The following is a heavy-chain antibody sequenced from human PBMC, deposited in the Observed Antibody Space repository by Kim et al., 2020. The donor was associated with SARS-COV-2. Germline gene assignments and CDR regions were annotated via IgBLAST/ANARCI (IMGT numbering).Heavy chain of an antibody. Sequence: SETLSLTCTVSGGSISSGGYYWSWIRQHPGKGLEWIGYIYYSGSTYYNPSLKSRVTISVDTSKNQFSLKLSSVTAADTAVYYCATLIAAAGLNWVDPWGQGTLVTVSS. CDR1: GGSISSGGYY. V-gene: IGHV4-31*03. D-gene: IGHD6-13*01. CDR3: ATLIAAAGLNWVDP. J-gene: IGHJ5*02. CDR2: IYYSGST.